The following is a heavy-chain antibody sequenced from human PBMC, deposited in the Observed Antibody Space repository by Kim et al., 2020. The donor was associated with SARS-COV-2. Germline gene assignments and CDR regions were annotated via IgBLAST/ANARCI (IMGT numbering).Heavy chain of an antibody. V-gene: IGHV1-18*01. D-gene: IGHD3-22*01. CDR1: GYTFTSYG. J-gene: IGHJ4*02. CDR3: ARVGYYDSSGYQCFDY. Sequence: ASVKVSCKASGYTFTSYGISWVRQAPGQGLEWMGWISAYNGNTNYAQKLQGRVTMTTDTSTSTAYMELRSLRSDDTAVYYCARVGYYDSSGYQCFDYWGQGTLVTVSS. CDR2: ISAYNGNT.